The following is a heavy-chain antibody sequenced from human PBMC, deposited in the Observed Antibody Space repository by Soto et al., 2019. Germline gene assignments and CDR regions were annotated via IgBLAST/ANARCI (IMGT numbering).Heavy chain of an antibody. Sequence: QVQLQESGPGLVKPSQTLSLTCTVSGGSISSGGYYWSWIRQHPGKGLEWIGYIYYSGSTYYNPSVRSRVTISVDTSKNQFSLKLSSVTAADTAVYYCASLYYYGSGSYYRADAFDIWGQGTMVTVSS. D-gene: IGHD3-10*01. J-gene: IGHJ3*02. CDR2: IYYSGST. CDR1: GGSISSGGYY. CDR3: ASLYYYGSGSYYRADAFDI. V-gene: IGHV4-31*03.